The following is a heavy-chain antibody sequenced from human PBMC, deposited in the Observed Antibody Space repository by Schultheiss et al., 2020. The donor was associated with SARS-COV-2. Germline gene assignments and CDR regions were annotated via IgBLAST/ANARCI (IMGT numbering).Heavy chain of an antibody. Sequence: GESLKISCAASGFTFSNAWMNWVRQAPGKGLEWVGRIKSKTDGGTTDYAAPVKGRFTISRDDSKNTLYLQMNSLKTEDTAVYYCARDHPTYGDYVAGCPFDYWGQGTLVTVSS. V-gene: IGHV3-15*07. CDR1: GFTFSNAW. CDR3: ARDHPTYGDYVAGCPFDY. CDR2: IKSKTDGGTT. D-gene: IGHD4-17*01. J-gene: IGHJ4*02.